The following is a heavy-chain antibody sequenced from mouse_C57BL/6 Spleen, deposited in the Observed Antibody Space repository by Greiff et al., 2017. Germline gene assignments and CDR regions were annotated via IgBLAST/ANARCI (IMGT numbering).Heavy chain of an antibody. V-gene: IGHV1-39*01. D-gene: IGHD1-1*01. CDR1: GYSFTDYN. CDR3: ATTVVAPYDYAMDY. Sequence: VQLQQSGPELVKPGASVKISCKASGYSFTDYNMNWVKQSHGKSLEWIGVINPNYGTTSYNQKFKGKATLTVDQSSSTAYMQLNSLTSEDSAVYYCATTVVAPYDYAMDYWGQGTSVTVSS. CDR2: INPNYGTT. J-gene: IGHJ4*01.